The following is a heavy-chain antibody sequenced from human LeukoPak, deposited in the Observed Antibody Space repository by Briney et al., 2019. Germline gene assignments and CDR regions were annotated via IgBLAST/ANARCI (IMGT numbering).Heavy chain of an antibody. CDR2: FDLEDGET. CDR3: ATPHVDGYYYDSSGYRH. J-gene: IGHJ4*02. V-gene: IGHV1-24*01. CDR1: GYTLTELS. D-gene: IGHD3-22*01. Sequence: ASVKVSCKVSGYTLTELSMHWVRQAPGKGLEWMGGFDLEDGETIYAQKFQGRVTMTEDTSTDTAYMELSSLRSEDTAVYYCATPHVDGYYYDSSGYRHWGQGTLVTVSS.